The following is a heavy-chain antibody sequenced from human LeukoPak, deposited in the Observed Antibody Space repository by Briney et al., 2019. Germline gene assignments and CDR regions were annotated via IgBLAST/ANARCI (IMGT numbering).Heavy chain of an antibody. CDR3: ARASTDNAGWHRGSFDY. V-gene: IGHV5-51*01. D-gene: IGHD6-19*01. CDR2: IYPGDSDS. CDR1: GYSFTNYW. Sequence: KRGESLKISCQTSGYSFTNYWIGWVRQMPGKGLEWMGIIYPGDSDSRYSPSFQGQVTISADKPVSTAYLQWSTLRASDTAIYYCARASTDNAGWHRGSFDYWGQGTLVTVSS. J-gene: IGHJ4*02.